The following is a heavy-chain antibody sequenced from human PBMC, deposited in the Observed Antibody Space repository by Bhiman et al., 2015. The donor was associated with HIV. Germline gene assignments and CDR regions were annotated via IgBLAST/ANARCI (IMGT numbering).Heavy chain of an antibody. CDR2: ISWNSGSI. Sequence: EVQLVESGGGLVQPGRSLRLSCAASGFTFDDYAMHWVRQAPGKGLEWVSGISWNSGSIGYADSVKGRFTISRDNAKNSLYLQMNSLRAEDTALYYCAKDATAMTYYFDYWGQGTLVTVSS. V-gene: IGHV3-9*01. CDR3: AKDATAMTYYFDY. D-gene: IGHD5-18*01. CDR1: GFTFDDYA. J-gene: IGHJ4*02.